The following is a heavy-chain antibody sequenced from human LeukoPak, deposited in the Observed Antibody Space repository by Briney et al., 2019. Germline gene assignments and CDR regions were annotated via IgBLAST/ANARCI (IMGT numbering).Heavy chain of an antibody. Sequence: SETLSLTCAVYGGSFSGYYWSWIRQPPGKGLEWIGEINHSGSTNYNPSLKSRVTISVDTSKNQLSLKLSSVTAADTAVYYCARAPFYYYGSGSYSFDYWGQGTLVTVSS. CDR1: GGSFSGYY. D-gene: IGHD3-10*01. CDR3: ARAPFYYYGSGSYSFDY. J-gene: IGHJ4*02. CDR2: INHSGST. V-gene: IGHV4-34*01.